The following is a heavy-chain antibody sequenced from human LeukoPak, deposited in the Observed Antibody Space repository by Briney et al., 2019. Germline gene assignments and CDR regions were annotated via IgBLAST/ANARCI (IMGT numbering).Heavy chain of an antibody. V-gene: IGHV4-38-2*01. CDR3: ASQRAREGAFDI. CDR2: IYHSGST. Sequence: PSETLSLTCAVSGYSISSGYYWGWIRQPPGKGLEWIGSIYHSGSTYYNPSLKSRVTISVDTSKNQFSLKLSSVTAADTAVYYCASQRAREGAFDIWGQGTMVTVSS. D-gene: IGHD6-25*01. J-gene: IGHJ3*02. CDR1: GYSISSGYY.